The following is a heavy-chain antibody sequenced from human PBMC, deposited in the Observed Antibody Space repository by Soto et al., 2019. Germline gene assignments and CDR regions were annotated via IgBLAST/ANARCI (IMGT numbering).Heavy chain of an antibody. Sequence: QVQLQESGPGLVKPSETLSLTCTVSGGSISSYYWSWIRQPAGKGLEWIGRIYTSGSTNYNPSLKSRDTTTVETSKNQFALKLSSVTASGTAVYYCARDDVYYYNGMDVWGQGTTVTVSS. CDR3: ARDDVYYYNGMDV. J-gene: IGHJ6*02. V-gene: IGHV4-4*07. CDR1: GGSISSYY. CDR2: IYTSGST.